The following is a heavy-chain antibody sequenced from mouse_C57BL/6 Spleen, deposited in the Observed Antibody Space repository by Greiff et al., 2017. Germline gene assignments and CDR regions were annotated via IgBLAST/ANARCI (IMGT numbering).Heavy chain of an antibody. CDR2: IRNNANGYTT. CDR3: ARSSYSEYYFDY. CDR1: GFTFTDYY. V-gene: IGHV7-3*01. Sequence: EVKLVESGGGLVQPGGSLSLSCAASGFTFTDYYMSWVRQPPGKALEWLGFIRNNANGYTTEYSASVKGRFTISRDNSRSILYLQMNALRAEDSATYYCARSSYSEYYFDYWGQGTTLTVSS. D-gene: IGHD2-10*01. J-gene: IGHJ2*01.